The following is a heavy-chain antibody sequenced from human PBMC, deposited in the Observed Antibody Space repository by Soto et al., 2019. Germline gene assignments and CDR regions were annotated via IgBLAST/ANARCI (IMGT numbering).Heavy chain of an antibody. J-gene: IGHJ4*02. CDR2: IIPILGIA. CDR1: GGTFSSYT. CDR3: ARSVEIAAAVNFDY. D-gene: IGHD6-13*01. V-gene: IGHV1-69*02. Sequence: ASVKVSCKASGGTFSSYTISWVRQAPGQGLEWMGRIIPILGIANYAQKFQGRVTITADKSTSTAYMELSSLRSEDTAVYYCARSVEIAAAVNFDYWGQGTLVTVSS.